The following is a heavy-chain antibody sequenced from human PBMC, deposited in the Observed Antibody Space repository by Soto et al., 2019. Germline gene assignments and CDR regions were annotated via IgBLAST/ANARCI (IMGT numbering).Heavy chain of an antibody. CDR2: ISSSSSYI. D-gene: IGHD6-19*01. Sequence: PGGSLRLSCAASGFTFSSYSMNWVRQAPGKGLEWVSSISSSSSYIYYADSVKGRFTISRDNAKNSLYLQMNSLRAEDTAVYYCARAVAVAGNGVCFDYWGQGTLVTVSS. CDR3: ARAVAVAGNGVCFDY. V-gene: IGHV3-21*01. CDR1: GFTFSSYS. J-gene: IGHJ4*02.